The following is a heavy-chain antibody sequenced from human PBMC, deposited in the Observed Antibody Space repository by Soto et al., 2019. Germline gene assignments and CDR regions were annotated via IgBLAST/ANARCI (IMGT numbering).Heavy chain of an antibody. CDR2: IYYSGST. CDR1: GGSISSSSYY. J-gene: IGHJ4*02. CDR3: ARQGAYGDYSHLLDY. Sequence: QLQLQESGPGLVKPSETLSLTCTVSGGSISSSSYYWGWIRQPPGKGLEWIGSIYYSGSTYYNPSLKSRVTLSVDTSKNQFSLKLSSVTAADTAVYYCARQGAYGDYSHLLDYWGQGTLVTVSS. D-gene: IGHD4-17*01. V-gene: IGHV4-39*01.